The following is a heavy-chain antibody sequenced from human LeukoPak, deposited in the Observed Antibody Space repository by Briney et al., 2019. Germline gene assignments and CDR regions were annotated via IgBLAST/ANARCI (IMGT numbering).Heavy chain of an antibody. CDR2: IYTSGST. D-gene: IGHD6-13*01. V-gene: IGHV4-4*09. Sequence: SETLSLTCTVSGGSISSYYWSWIRQPPGKGLEWIGYIYTSGSTNYNPSLKSRVTISVDTSKNQFSLKLSSVTAADTAVYYCAGTTHSSSWYYYYYMDVWGKGTTVTVPS. J-gene: IGHJ6*03. CDR1: GGSISSYY. CDR3: AGTTHSSSWYYYYYMDV.